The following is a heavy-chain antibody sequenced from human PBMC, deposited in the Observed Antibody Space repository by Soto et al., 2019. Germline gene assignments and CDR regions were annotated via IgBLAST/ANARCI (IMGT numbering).Heavy chain of an antibody. CDR3: ATDDYGIFPY. V-gene: IGHV1-2*02. CDR1: GYPFTTYY. CDR2: IDPRSGGT. Sequence: HVQLVQSGTEVKKPGASVRVSCMVSGYPFTTYYIHWVRQAPGQGLEWMGWIDPRSGGTVYEQKFQGRVTMTSDTSISRVYMDLSGLTSDATALYYCATDDYGIFPYWGQGSLVTVSS. J-gene: IGHJ4*02. D-gene: IGHD3-10*01.